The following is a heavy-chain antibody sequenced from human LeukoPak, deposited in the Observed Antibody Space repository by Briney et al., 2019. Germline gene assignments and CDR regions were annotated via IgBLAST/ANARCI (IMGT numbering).Heavy chain of an antibody. CDR3: ARARQQLVWANWFDP. Sequence: ASVKVSCKASGYTFSSYGISWVRQSPGQGLEWMGWISAYNGKTKYAQKLQGRVTMTTETSTSTAYMELRSLRSDDTAVYYCARARQQLVWANWFDPWGQGTLLTVSS. D-gene: IGHD6-13*01. J-gene: IGHJ5*02. CDR2: ISAYNGKT. CDR1: GYTFSSYG. V-gene: IGHV1-18*01.